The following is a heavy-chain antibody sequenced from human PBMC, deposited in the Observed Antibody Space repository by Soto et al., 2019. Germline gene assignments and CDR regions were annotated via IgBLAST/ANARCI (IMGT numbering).Heavy chain of an antibody. CDR3: ATRKHLYYYYYYMDG. D-gene: IGHD2-21*01. Sequence: ASVKVSCKASGYTFTSYDINWVRQATGPGLEWMGWMNPNSGNTGYAQKFQGRVTMTRNTSISTAYMELSSLRSEDTAVYYCATRKHLYYYYYYMDGWGKGTTVTVS. J-gene: IGHJ6*03. CDR1: GYTFTSYD. V-gene: IGHV1-8*01. CDR2: MNPNSGNT.